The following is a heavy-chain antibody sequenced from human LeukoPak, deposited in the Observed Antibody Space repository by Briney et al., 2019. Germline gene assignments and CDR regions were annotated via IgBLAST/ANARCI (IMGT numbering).Heavy chain of an antibody. CDR3: ARAVAEVDY. D-gene: IGHD6-19*01. Sequence: SETLSLACAVYGGSFSGYYWSWIRQPPGKGLEWIGEINHSGSTNYNPSLKSRVTISVDTSKNQFSLKLSSVTAADTAVYYCARAVAEVDYWGQGTLATVSS. J-gene: IGHJ4*02. CDR2: INHSGST. CDR1: GGSFSGYY. V-gene: IGHV4-34*01.